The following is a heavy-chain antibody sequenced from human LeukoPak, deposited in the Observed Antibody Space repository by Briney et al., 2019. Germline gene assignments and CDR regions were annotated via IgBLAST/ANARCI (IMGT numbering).Heavy chain of an antibody. J-gene: IGHJ5*02. CDR3: ARGDVTNWFDP. Sequence: SETLSLTCTVSSGSISTSNYYWGWVRQPPGKALEWIGNIFYSGSTYYSPSLKSRVTISLDTSRNQFSLKLNSVTAADTAVYYCARGDVTNWFDPWGQGTLVTVSS. D-gene: IGHD2-21*02. V-gene: IGHV4-39*07. CDR1: SGSISTSNYY. CDR2: IFYSGST.